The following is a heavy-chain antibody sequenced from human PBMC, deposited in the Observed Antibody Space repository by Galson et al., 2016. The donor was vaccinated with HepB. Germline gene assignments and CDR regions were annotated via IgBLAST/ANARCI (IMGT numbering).Heavy chain of an antibody. Sequence: SVTLSLTCSVSGASIRDYYWTWIRQPPGKGLEWIGNIYYSGSATYNPSLKGRVTIFADTSKNQFSLKLTSVTAADTARYFCARAQLGTGPFDPWGQGTLVSVSS. D-gene: IGHD3/OR15-3a*01. J-gene: IGHJ5*02. CDR3: ARAQLGTGPFDP. CDR2: IYYSGSA. V-gene: IGHV4-59*01. CDR1: GASIRDYY.